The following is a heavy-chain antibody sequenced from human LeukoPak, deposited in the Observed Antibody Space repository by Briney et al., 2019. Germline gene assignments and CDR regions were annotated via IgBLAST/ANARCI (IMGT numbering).Heavy chain of an antibody. CDR3: ARGRYDSSGSYSLFDY. J-gene: IGHJ4*02. CDR2: ISGTSTYI. D-gene: IGHD3-22*01. Sequence: PGGSLRLSCAASGFSFSTYFMNWVRQTPGKGLEWVSSISGTSTYIYYADSVKGRFTISRDNAKKSVYLQMDNLRAEDTAVYFCARGRYDSSGSYSLFDYWGQGTLVTVSS. CDR1: GFSFSTYF. V-gene: IGHV3-21*01.